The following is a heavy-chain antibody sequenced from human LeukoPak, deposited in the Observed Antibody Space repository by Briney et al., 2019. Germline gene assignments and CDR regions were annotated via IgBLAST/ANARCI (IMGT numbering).Heavy chain of an antibody. CDR1: GFTFSSYG. CDR2: ISWNSGSI. V-gene: IGHV3-9*01. Sequence: GGSLRLSCAASGFTFSSYGMHWVRQAPGKGLEWVSGISWNSGSIGYADSVKGRFTISRDNAKNSLYLQMNSLRAEDTALYYCAKDIGIGYCSGGSCSSGMDVWGQGTTVTVSS. J-gene: IGHJ6*02. CDR3: AKDIGIGYCSGGSCSSGMDV. D-gene: IGHD2-15*01.